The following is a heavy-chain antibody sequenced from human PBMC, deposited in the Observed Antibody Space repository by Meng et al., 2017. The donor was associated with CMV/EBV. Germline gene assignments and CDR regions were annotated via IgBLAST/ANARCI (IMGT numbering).Heavy chain of an antibody. CDR3: AKDGYSSGWYHWFDP. CDR2: ISGSSSYI. J-gene: IGHJ5*02. D-gene: IGHD6-19*01. CDR1: GFSFSSYS. Sequence: GESLKISCAASGFSFSSYSMNWVRQAPGKGLEWVSSISGSSSYIYHADSVKGRFTISRDNAKNSLYLQMNSLRVEDTAVYYCAKDGYSSGWYHWFDPWGQGTLVTVSS. V-gene: IGHV3-21*01.